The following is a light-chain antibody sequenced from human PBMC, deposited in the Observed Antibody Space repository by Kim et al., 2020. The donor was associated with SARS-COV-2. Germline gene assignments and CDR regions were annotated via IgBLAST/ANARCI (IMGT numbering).Light chain of an antibody. CDR2: DAS. J-gene: IGKJ1*01. CDR3: EKSRHWHRT. CDR1: QSVGSY. V-gene: IGKV3-11*01. Sequence: EIVLTQSPATLSLSPGERATLSCRASQSVGSYLAWYQQKPAQAPRLLIHDASNRAPGIPARFSGSGSVTDFTLTISSLEPEDFAVYYCEKSRHWHRTFGQGTK.